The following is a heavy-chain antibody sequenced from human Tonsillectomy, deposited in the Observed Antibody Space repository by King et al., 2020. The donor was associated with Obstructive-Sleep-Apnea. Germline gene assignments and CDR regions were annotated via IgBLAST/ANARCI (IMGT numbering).Heavy chain of an antibody. J-gene: IGHJ3*02. V-gene: IGHV3-21*01. D-gene: IGHD2-15*01. CDR3: ARGGSGGTKDDTFDM. CDR2: ISSSSSLM. CDR1: GFTFSSYS. Sequence: VQLVESGGGLVKPGGSLRLSCAASGFTFSSYSINWVRQAPGKGLEWVSSISSSSSLMDYADSVKGRFTISRDNAKKSLYLQMNSLRAEDTAVYYCARGGSGGTKDDTFDMWGQGTMVTVSS.